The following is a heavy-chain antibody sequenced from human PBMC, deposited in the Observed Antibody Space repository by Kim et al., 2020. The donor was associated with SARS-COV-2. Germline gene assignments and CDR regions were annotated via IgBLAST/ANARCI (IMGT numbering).Heavy chain of an antibody. Sequence: SETLSLTCTVSGGSISSGGYYWSWIRQHPGKGLEWIGYIYYSGSTYYNPSLKSRVTISVDTSKNQFSLKLSSVTAADTAVYYCARGLRDFWSGYCPYFDYWGQGTLVTVSS. D-gene: IGHD3-3*01. CDR2: IYYSGST. J-gene: IGHJ4*02. CDR3: ARGLRDFWSGYCPYFDY. CDR1: GGSISSGGYY. V-gene: IGHV4-31*03.